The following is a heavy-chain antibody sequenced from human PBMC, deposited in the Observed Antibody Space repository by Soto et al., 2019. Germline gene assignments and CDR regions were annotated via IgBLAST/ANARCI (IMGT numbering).Heavy chain of an antibody. CDR1: GFTVSNNY. CDR2: IYSGGST. D-gene: IGHD2-15*01. CDR3: AREGGGVYCSGGSCYGRYFDF. Sequence: PGGSLRLSCAASGFTVSNNYMSWVRQAPGKGLEWVSIIYSGGSTYYADSVQGRFTISRDNSKNTLFLQMRSLRAEDTAVYYCAREGGGVYCSGGSCYGRYFDFWGQGTRVTVSS. V-gene: IGHV3-53*01. J-gene: IGHJ4*02.